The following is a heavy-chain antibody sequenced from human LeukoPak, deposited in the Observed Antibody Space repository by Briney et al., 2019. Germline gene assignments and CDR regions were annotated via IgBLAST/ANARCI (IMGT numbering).Heavy chain of an antibody. CDR3: ARGGDGSTYRQFDY. J-gene: IGHJ4*02. D-gene: IGHD2-2*01. V-gene: IGHV3-11*04. CDR2: ISSSGNTT. Sequence: AGGSLRLSCAASGFTFSDNYMSWIRQAPGKGLKWVSYISSSGNTTYNADSVKGRFSITRDNAKNSLYLQMNSLRAEDTAVYYCARGGDGSTYRQFDYWGQGTLVTVSA. CDR1: GFTFSDNY.